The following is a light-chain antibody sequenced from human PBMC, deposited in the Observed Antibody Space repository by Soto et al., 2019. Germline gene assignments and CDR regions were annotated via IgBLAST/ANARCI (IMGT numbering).Light chain of an antibody. CDR3: QQYAGSPRT. J-gene: IGKJ1*01. V-gene: IGKV3-20*01. Sequence: EIVMTQSPATLSVSPGERATLSCRASQSVSSNLAWYQQKSGQAPRLLIYSASRRATGIPDTFTGSGSGTDFTLTINTVEPEDFAVYFCQQYAGSPRTFGPGTKVDIK. CDR2: SAS. CDR1: QSVSSN.